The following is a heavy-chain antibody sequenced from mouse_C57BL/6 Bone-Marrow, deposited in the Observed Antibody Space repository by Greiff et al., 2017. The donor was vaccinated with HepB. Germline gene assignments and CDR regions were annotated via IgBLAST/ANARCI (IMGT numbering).Heavy chain of an antibody. V-gene: IGHV1-50*01. D-gene: IGHD2-5*01. CDR1: GYTFTSYW. CDR3: ARLLPYYSNHEGDY. Sequence: QVQLQQPGAELVKPGASVKLSCKASGYTFTSYWMQWVKQRPGQGLEWIGEIDPSDSYTNYNQKFKGKATLTVDTSSSTAYMQLSSLTSEDSAVYYCARLLPYYSNHEGDYWGQGTSVTVSS. CDR2: IDPSDSYT. J-gene: IGHJ4*01.